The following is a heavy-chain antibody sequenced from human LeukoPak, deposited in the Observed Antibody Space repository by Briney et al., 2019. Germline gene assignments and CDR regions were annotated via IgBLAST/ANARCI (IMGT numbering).Heavy chain of an antibody. D-gene: IGHD3-10*01. V-gene: IGHV1-46*01. CDR2: INPSGGST. J-gene: IGHJ4*02. CDR3: ARSLGYYGSGSAFDY. CDR1: GYTFTSYG. Sequence: GASVKVSCKASGYTFTSYGISRVRQAPGQGLEWMGIINPSGGSTSYAQKFQGRVTMTRDTSTSTVYMELSSLRSEDTAVYYCARSLGYYGSGSAFDYWGQGTLVTVSS.